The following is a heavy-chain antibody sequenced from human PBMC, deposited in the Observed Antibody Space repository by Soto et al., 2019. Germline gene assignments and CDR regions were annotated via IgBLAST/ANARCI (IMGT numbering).Heavy chain of an antibody. CDR1: GYTFTNYG. D-gene: IGHD6-6*01. J-gene: IGHJ6*03. Sequence: QVQLLQSGAEVKKPGASVKVSCKASGYTFTNYGITWVRQAPGQGLEWMGWISAYNGNTHYTQRLQGRVPMTTDTSTSTAYMELRGLRSDDTAVYYCARVRQRVGYFYYYMDVWGKGTTVTVSS. CDR3: ARVRQRVGYFYYYMDV. CDR2: ISAYNGNT. V-gene: IGHV1-18*01.